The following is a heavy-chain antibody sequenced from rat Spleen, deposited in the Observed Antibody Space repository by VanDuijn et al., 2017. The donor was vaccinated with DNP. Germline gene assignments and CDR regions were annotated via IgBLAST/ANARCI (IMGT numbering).Heavy chain of an antibody. Sequence: EVQLVESGGGLVQPGRSLKLSCATSGFTFSDYNMAWVRQAPKKGLEWVATISYDGSSTNYRDSVKGRFTVSRDNAENTLYLQMNSLRSEDMATYYCVRWNSGHFDYWGQGVMVPVSS. CDR3: VRWNSGHFDY. J-gene: IGHJ2*01. CDR2: ISYDGSST. V-gene: IGHV5-7*01. D-gene: IGHD4-3*01. CDR1: GFTFSDYN.